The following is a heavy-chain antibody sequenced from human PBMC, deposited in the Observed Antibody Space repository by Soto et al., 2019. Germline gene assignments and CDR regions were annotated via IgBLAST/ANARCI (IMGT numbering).Heavy chain of an antibody. V-gene: IGHV1-46*04. CDR1: GYTFTHYY. Sequence: ASVKGSCKTSGYTFTHYYMHWVRLAPGQGLEWMGVVNPGGGSTYYADSVKGRFTISRDNSKNTLYLQMNSLRAEDTAVYYCAKSDIPRPVDGLDYWGQGTLVTVSS. CDR2: VNPGGGST. J-gene: IGHJ4*02. CDR3: AKSDIPRPVDGLDY. D-gene: IGHD3-9*01.